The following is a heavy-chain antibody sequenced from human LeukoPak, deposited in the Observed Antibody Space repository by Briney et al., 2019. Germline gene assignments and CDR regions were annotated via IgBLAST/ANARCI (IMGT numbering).Heavy chain of an antibody. V-gene: IGHV4-34*01. Sequence: SETLSLTCAVYGGSFSGYYWSWIRQPPGKGLEWIGEINHSGSTNYNPSLKSRVTISVDTSKNQFSLKLSSVTAADTAVYYCASNYGSGTYYYYGMDVWGKGTTVTASS. CDR2: INHSGST. J-gene: IGHJ6*04. CDR3: ASNYGSGTYYYYGMDV. D-gene: IGHD3-10*01. CDR1: GGSFSGYY.